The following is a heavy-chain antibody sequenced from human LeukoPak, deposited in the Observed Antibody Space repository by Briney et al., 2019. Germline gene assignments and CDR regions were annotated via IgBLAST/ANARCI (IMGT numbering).Heavy chain of an antibody. CDR3: ARAPNWKHFDY. D-gene: IGHD1-1*01. V-gene: IGHV4-4*02. J-gene: IGHJ4*02. CDR2: IYHSGTA. Sequence: SEILSLTCAVSGGSISSSNWWSWVRQPPGKGLEWIGEIYHSGTANYNPSLKSRVTISVDKSKNQFSLKLSSVTAADTAVYYCARAPNWKHFDYWGQGTLVTVPS. CDR1: GGSISSSNW.